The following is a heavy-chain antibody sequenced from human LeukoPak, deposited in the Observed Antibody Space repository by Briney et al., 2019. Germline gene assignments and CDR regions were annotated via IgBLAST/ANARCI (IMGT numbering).Heavy chain of an antibody. V-gene: IGHV4-30-4*08. CDR2: IHYSGST. CDR3: ATDGGQGY. J-gene: IGHJ4*02. CDR1: GGSISSGDYY. D-gene: IGHD4-23*01. Sequence: PSETLSLTCTVSGGSISSGDYYRSWIRQPPGKSLEWIGYIHYSGSTDYNPSLKSRLTISLDTSKNLFSLNLTSVTATDTAVYYCATDGGQGYWGQGTLVTVSS.